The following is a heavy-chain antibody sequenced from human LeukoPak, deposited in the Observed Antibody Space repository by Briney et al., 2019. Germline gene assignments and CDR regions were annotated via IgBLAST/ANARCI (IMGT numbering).Heavy chain of an antibody. CDR1: GFTVSSYG. J-gene: IGHJ6*02. D-gene: IGHD2-15*01. Sequence: GRSLRLSCAASGFTVSSYGMHWVRQAPGKGLEWVAVISYDGSNKYYADSVKGRFAISRDNSKNTLYLQMNSLRAEDTAVYYCAKVGTDIVVVVAASYYYYGMDVWGQGTTVTVSS. CDR2: ISYDGSNK. CDR3: AKVGTDIVVVVAASYYYYGMDV. V-gene: IGHV3-30*18.